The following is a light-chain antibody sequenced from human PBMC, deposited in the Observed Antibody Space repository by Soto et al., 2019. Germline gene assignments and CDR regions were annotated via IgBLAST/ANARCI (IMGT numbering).Light chain of an antibody. V-gene: IGKV3-15*01. J-gene: IGKJ5*01. CDR3: QQYNKWPPIT. CDR2: GAS. CDR1: QSISSN. Sequence: EIVMTQSPATLSVSPGERATLFCRASQSISSNLAWYQQKPGQAPRLLIYGASTRATGIPARFSGSGSGTEFTLTISSLQSEDFAVYYCQQYNKWPPITFGQGTRLEIK.